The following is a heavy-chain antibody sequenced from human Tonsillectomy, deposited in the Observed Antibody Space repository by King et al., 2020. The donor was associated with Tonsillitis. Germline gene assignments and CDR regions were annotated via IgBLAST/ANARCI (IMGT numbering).Heavy chain of an antibody. V-gene: IGHV3-21*01. Sequence: VQLVESGGGLVKPGGSLRLSCAASGFTFSSYSMNWVRQAPGKGLEWVSSIITSSSYIYYADSVKGRFTISRDNAKNSLYLQMSSLRAEDTAVYYCARSLYDFGSSGWFDPWSQGTLVTVPS. J-gene: IGHJ5*02. CDR3: ARSLYDFGSSGWFDP. D-gene: IGHD3-3*01. CDR1: GFTFSSYS. CDR2: IITSSSYI.